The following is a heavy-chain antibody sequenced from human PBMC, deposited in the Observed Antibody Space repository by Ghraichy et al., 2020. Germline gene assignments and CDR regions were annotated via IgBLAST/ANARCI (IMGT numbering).Heavy chain of an antibody. CDR2: IYSGGTT. CDR1: TFSVSSNY. CDR3: AGDPGMRNGMDV. Sequence: GGSLRLSCAASTFSVSSNYINWVRQAPGKGLEWVSVIYSGGTTYYADSVKGRFAICRDNSKNTLYLQMDSLRGDDTAVYYCAGDPGMRNGMDVWGQGTTVTFSS. D-gene: IGHD3-10*01. V-gene: IGHV3-66*01. J-gene: IGHJ6*02.